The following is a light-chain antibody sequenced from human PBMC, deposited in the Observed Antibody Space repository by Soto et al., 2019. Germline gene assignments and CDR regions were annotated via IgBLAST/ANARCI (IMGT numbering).Light chain of an antibody. V-gene: IGLV2-14*01. CDR2: EVS. Sequence: VLTQPASVSGSPGQAITISCTGTSSDVGGYNYVSWYQQHPGKAPKLMIYEVSNRPSGVSDRFSGSKSGNTASLTISGLQAEDEADYYCTSYTSSSTPVFGTGTRSPS. CDR1: SSDVGGYNY. CDR3: TSYTSSSTPV. J-gene: IGLJ1*01.